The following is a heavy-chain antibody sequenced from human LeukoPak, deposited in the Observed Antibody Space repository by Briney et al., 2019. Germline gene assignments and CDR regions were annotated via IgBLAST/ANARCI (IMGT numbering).Heavy chain of an antibody. V-gene: IGHV3-11*01. CDR1: GFTFSDYY. Sequence: GGSLRLSCAASGFTFSDYYMSWIRQAPGKGLEWVSYISSSGATIYYADSVKGRFTISRDNAKNSLYLQMNSLRAEDTAVYYCAREVVVPGAPYYFDYWGQGNLVTVSS. J-gene: IGHJ4*02. CDR3: AREVVVPGAPYYFDY. D-gene: IGHD2-2*01. CDR2: ISSSGATI.